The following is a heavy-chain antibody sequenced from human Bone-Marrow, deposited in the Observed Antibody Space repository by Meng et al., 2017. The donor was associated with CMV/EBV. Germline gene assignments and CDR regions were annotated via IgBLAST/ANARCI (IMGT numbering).Heavy chain of an antibody. J-gene: IGHJ4*02. D-gene: IGHD5-24*01. CDR1: GFTFSSYS. Sequence: GESLKISCAASGFTFSSYSMNWVRQAPGKGLEWVSSISSSSSYIYYADSVKGRFTISRDNAKNSLYRQMNSLRAEDTAVYYCATRGLAQARMASDYWGQGTLVTGSS. CDR2: ISSSSSYI. V-gene: IGHV3-21*01. CDR3: ATRGLAQARMASDY.